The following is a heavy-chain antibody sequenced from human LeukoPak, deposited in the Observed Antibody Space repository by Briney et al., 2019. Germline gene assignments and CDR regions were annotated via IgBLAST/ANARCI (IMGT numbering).Heavy chain of an antibody. CDR1: GFTFSSYA. V-gene: IGHV3-23*01. J-gene: IGHJ4*02. CDR3: AKTHQWELPKEYYFDY. D-gene: IGHD1-26*01. Sequence: GGSLRLSCAASGFTFSSYAMSWVRQAPGKGLEWVSAISGSGGSTYYADSVKGRFIISRDNSKNTLYLQMNSLRAEDTAVYYCAKTHQWELPKEYYFDYWGQGTLVTVSS. CDR2: ISGSGGST.